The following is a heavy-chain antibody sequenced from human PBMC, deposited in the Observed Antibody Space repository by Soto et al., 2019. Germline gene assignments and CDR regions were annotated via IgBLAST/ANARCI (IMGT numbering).Heavy chain of an antibody. Sequence: QVQVMQSGAEVKKPGDSVKVSCKTSGYIFSDYGINWVRQAPGQGLEWMGWISGYSGNANLAQKFQGRVTMTTDKSTRTAYMELRRLRSDDTAVYYCAKEGAIPGEVDAWGQGTLVTVSS. CDR2: ISGYSGNA. CDR3: AKEGAIPGEVDA. J-gene: IGHJ1*01. D-gene: IGHD2-21*01. CDR1: GYIFSDYG. V-gene: IGHV1-18*04.